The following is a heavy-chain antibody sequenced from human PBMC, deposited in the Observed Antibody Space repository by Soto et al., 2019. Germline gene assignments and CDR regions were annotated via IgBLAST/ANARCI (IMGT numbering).Heavy chain of an antibody. CDR1: GYSFTTYG. CDR3: ARTEGRSTRGDY. CDR2: ISTYNGDT. J-gene: IGHJ4*02. Sequence: QVQLVQSGAEVKKPGASVRVSCKASGYSFTTYGVTWVRQAPGQGLEWMGWISTYNGDTRVAQQHQGRVTLTTDTSTNAAHMELRSLRSDDTAIYYCARTEGRSTRGDYWGQGTLVNVSS. D-gene: IGHD2-8*01. V-gene: IGHV1-18*01.